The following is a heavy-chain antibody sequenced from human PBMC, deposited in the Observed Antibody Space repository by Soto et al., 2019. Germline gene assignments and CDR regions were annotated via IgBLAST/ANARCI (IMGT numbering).Heavy chain of an antibody. CDR2: IYYSGST. CDR1: GGSISSGGYY. Sequence: SETLSLTCTVSGGSISSGGYYWSWIRQHPGKGLEWIGYIYYSGSTYYNPSLKSRVTISVDTSKNQFSLKLSSVTAADTAVYYCARATHIVLMVYAHEYYFDYWGQGTLVTVSS. V-gene: IGHV4-31*03. J-gene: IGHJ4*02. CDR3: ARATHIVLMVYAHEYYFDY. D-gene: IGHD2-8*01.